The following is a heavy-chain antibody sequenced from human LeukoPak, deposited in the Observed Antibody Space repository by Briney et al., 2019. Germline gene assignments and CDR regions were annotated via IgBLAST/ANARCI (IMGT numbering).Heavy chain of an antibody. CDR1: GYTFTSYG. J-gene: IGHJ6*03. CDR2: ISAYNGNT. CDR3: ARRFSSGYYSVYYYYYMDV. V-gene: IGHV1-18*01. Sequence: ASVKVSCKASGYTFTSYGISWVRQAPGQGLEWMGWISAYNGNTNYAQKLQGRVTMITDTSTSTAYMELRSLRSDDTAVYYCARRFSSGYYSVYYYYYMDVWGKGTTVTVSS. D-gene: IGHD3-22*01.